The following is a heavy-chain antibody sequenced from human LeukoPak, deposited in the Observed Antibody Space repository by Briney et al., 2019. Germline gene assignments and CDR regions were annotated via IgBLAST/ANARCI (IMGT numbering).Heavy chain of an antibody. CDR2: IYYSGST. CDR1: GGSISSSSYY. CDR3: ARDPRGGYYAFDM. D-gene: IGHD5-24*01. Sequence: SETESLTCTVSGGSISSSSYYCGCIRQPPGKGLEWIASIYYSGSTYYNPSLKSRVTISLDTSKNQFSLKLNSVTAADTAVYYCARDPRGGYYAFDMWGQGTMVTVSS. V-gene: IGHV4-39*07. J-gene: IGHJ3*02.